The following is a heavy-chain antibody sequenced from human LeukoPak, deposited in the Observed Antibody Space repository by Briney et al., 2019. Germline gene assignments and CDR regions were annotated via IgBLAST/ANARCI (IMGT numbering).Heavy chain of an antibody. CDR1: GFTFSNAW. CDR3: ARDKGSYYYDSSGYDY. J-gene: IGHJ4*02. CDR2: IKSKTDGGTA. D-gene: IGHD3-22*01. Sequence: GGSLRLSCAASGFTFSNAWMSWVRQAPGKGLEWVGRIKSKTDGGTADYAAPVKGRFTISRDDSKNTLYLQMNSLRAEDTAVYYCARDKGSYYYDSSGYDYWGQGTLVTVSS. V-gene: IGHV3-15*01.